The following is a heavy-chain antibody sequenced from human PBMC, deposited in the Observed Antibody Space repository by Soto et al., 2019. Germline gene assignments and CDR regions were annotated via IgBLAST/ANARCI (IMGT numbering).Heavy chain of an antibody. CDR1: GASVSSGDYY. D-gene: IGHD5-12*01. Sequence: QVQLQESGPGLVKPSETLFLTCSVSGASVSSGDYYWSWIRQPPGKGLEWIGYIYYSGSTHYNPSLESRVTMSLDTSKNQLSLSLRSVTAADTAVYYCASTATRLATKAFVHWGQGARVTVSS. V-gene: IGHV4-61*08. CDR3: ASTATRLATKAFVH. CDR2: IYYSGST. J-gene: IGHJ5*02.